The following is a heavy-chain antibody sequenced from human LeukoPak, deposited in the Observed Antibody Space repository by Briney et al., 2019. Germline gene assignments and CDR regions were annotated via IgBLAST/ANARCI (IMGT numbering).Heavy chain of an antibody. CDR1: GFTFSSYW. CDR2: IKQDGVEQ. J-gene: IGHJ5*02. CDR3: ARISQRSFDP. D-gene: IGHD2-15*01. V-gene: IGHV3-7*05. Sequence: GGSLRLSCAASGFTFSSYWMSWVRQAPGKGLEWVANIKQDGVEQYYVDSVEGRFTISRDNAKSSLFLQMNSLRAEDTAVYYFARISQRSFDPCGQGTLVTVSS.